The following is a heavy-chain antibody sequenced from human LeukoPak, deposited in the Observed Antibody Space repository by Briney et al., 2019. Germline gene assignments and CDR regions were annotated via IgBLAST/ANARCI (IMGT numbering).Heavy chain of an antibody. V-gene: IGHV4-61*02. CDR1: GGSISSGIYY. J-gene: IGHJ5*02. Sequence: SETLSLTCTVSGGSISSGIYYWTWIRQPAGKGLEWIGRIYTSGNTNYNPSLKSRVTISVDTSKNQFSLKLSSVTAADTAVYFCARNLWEGDYYGNNWFDPWGQGILVTVSS. CDR3: ARNLWEGDYYGNNWFDP. D-gene: IGHD3-10*01. CDR2: IYTSGNT.